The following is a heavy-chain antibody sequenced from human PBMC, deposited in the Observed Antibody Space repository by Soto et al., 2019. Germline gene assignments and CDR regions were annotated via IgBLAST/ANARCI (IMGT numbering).Heavy chain of an antibody. D-gene: IGHD3-10*01. CDR3: ARVDPVEFWFYGMDV. J-gene: IGHJ6*02. CDR2: INYSGSI. Sequence: SETLSLTCAVSGGSITSNNYYWSWIRQPPGKGLEWIGYINYSGSIYYNLSLKSRVTMSVDMSKNQFSLNVISVTAADTAVYFCARVDPVEFWFYGMDVWGPGTTVTVS. CDR1: GGSITSNNYY. V-gene: IGHV4-30-4*08.